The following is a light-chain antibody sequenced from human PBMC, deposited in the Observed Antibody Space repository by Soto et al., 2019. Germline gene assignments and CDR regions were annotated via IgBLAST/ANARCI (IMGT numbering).Light chain of an antibody. J-gene: IGKJ1*01. V-gene: IGKV3-15*01. Sequence: EIVMTQSPATLSGSPGEIATLSSRASQSVSSNLAWYQQKPGQAPRLLIYGASTMATGNPARFSGSGSGTDFTLTISSLQSEDVAVYYCQQYNIWPWTFGQGTKAEIK. CDR3: QQYNIWPWT. CDR1: QSVSSN. CDR2: GAS.